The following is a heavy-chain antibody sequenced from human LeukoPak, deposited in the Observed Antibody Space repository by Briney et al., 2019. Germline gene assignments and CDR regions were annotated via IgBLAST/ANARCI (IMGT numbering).Heavy chain of an antibody. Sequence: PGGSLRLSCAASGFTFSSYAMSWVRQAPGKGLEWVSGISPSGGITYYTDSVKGRFTISRDNSKNTLYLQMNSLRAEDTAVYYCAKGGLLVASFDYWGQGTLVTVSS. CDR3: AKGGLLVASFDY. J-gene: IGHJ4*02. V-gene: IGHV3-23*01. D-gene: IGHD5-12*01. CDR1: GFTFSSYA. CDR2: ISPSGGIT.